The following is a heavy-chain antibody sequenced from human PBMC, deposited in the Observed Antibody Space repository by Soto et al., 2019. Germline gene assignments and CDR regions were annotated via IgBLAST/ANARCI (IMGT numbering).Heavy chain of an antibody. CDR3: ARPLWRDDYNWGYFDL. D-gene: IGHD4-4*01. J-gene: IGHJ2*01. CDR2: ISYDGSNK. CDR1: GFTFSSYA. Sequence: GGSLRLSCAASGFTFSSYAMHWVRQAPGKGLEWVAVISYDGSNKYYADSVKGRFTISRDNSKNTLYLQMNSLRAEDTAVYYCARPLWRDDYNWGYFDLCAPRTLVTVSS. V-gene: IGHV3-30-3*01.